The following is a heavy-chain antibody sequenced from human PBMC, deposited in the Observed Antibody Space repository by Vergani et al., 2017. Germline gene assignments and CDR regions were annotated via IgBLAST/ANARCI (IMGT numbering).Heavy chain of an antibody. CDR3: ARGGERYCSSTSCYTGYFDY. V-gene: IGHV1-69*13. J-gene: IGHJ4*02. Sequence: QVQLVQSGAEVKKPGSSVKVSCKSSGGTFSSYAISWVRQAPGQGLEWMGGIIPIFGTANYAQKFQGRVTITADESTSTAYMELSSLRSVDTAVYYCARGGERYCSSTSCYTGYFDYWGQGTLVTVSS. D-gene: IGHD2-2*02. CDR1: GGTFSSYA. CDR2: IIPIFGTA.